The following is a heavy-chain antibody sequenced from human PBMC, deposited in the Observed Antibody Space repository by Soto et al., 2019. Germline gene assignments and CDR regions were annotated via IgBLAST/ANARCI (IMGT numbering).Heavy chain of an antibody. CDR1: GFTFSSYG. Sequence: HPGGSLRLSCAASGFTFSSYGMHWVRQAPGKGLEWVAVIWYDGSNKYYADSVKGRFAISRDNSKNTLYLQMNSLRAEDTAVYYFAKESYGSGSFYPYFFYGMDVWGQGTTVTVSS. CDR2: IWYDGSNK. D-gene: IGHD3-10*01. CDR3: AKESYGSGSFYPYFFYGMDV. J-gene: IGHJ6*02. V-gene: IGHV3-33*06.